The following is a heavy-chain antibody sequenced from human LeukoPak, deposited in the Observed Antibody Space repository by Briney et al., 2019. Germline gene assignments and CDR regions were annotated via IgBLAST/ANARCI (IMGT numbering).Heavy chain of an antibody. Sequence: PGGSLRLSCAASGFTFSNCAMSWVRQAPGKVLEWVSSLSDNGGSPYYADSVKGRFTISRDNSKNTLYLHMNSLRVEDTAVYYCAKDPETYSSRWFDSWGQGTLVTVSS. D-gene: IGHD2-21*01. CDR3: AKDPETYSSRWFDS. CDR1: GFTFSNCA. V-gene: IGHV3-23*01. J-gene: IGHJ5*01. CDR2: LSDNGGSP.